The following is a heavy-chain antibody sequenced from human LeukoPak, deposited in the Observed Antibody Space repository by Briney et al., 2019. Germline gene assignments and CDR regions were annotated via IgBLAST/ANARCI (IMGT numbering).Heavy chain of an antibody. CDR1: GYTFTRNG. CDR3: AREGWGTYSSGPYYFDY. J-gene: IGHJ4*02. V-gene: IGHV1-18*04. CDR2: INGYNGNT. D-gene: IGHD6-19*01. Sequence: ASVKVSCKASGYTFTRNGISWVRQAPGQGLEWMGWINGYNGNTKYAQKLQSKVTMTTDTSTTTAYMELRSLRSDDTAVYYCAREGWGTYSSGPYYFDYWGQGTLITVSS.